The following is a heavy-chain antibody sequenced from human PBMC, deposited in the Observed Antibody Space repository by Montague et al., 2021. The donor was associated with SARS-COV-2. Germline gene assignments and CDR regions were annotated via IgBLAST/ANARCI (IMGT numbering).Heavy chain of an antibody. CDR1: GYSISTGYY. V-gene: IGHV4-38-2*02. CDR2: IYHSGST. Sequence: SETLSLTCTVSGYSISTGYYWGWIRQPPGKGLEWIGTIYHSGSTYFNPSLKSRVTISVDTSKNQFSLNPSSVTAADTAVYYCSKVAGSPDTFDIWGRGTMVTVSS. D-gene: IGHD6-19*01. J-gene: IGHJ3*02. CDR3: SKVAGSPDTFDI.